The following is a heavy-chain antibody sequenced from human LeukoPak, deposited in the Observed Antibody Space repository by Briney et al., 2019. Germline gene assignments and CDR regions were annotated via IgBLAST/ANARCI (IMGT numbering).Heavy chain of an antibody. Sequence: ASVKVSCKASGYTFTSYAISWVRQAPGQGLEWMGWIYKGNTNYAQKVQDRVTMTTDTSTSTAYMELRSLGSDDTAMYYCARGCSGSYCSLWGQGTLVTVSS. V-gene: IGHV1-18*01. CDR1: GYTFTSYA. J-gene: IGHJ4*02. D-gene: IGHD2-15*01. CDR2: IYKGNT. CDR3: ARGCSGSYCSL.